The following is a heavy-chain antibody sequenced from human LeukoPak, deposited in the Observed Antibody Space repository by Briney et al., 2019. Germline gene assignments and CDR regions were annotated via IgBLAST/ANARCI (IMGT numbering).Heavy chain of an antibody. J-gene: IGHJ4*02. CDR2: IWYDGSSK. CDR3: AKWTAPSITIFGVVSSLDY. Sequence: GGSLRLSCAASGFSFSAYGVHWVRQAPGKGLEWVAVIWYDGSSKDYADSVKGRFTISRDNSKNTLYLQMNSLRAEDTAVYYCAKWTAPSITIFGVVSSLDYWGQGTLVTVSS. D-gene: IGHD3-3*01. CDR1: GFSFSAYG. V-gene: IGHV3-33*06.